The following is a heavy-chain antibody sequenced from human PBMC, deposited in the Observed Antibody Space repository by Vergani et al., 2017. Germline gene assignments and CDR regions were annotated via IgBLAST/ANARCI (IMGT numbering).Heavy chain of an antibody. CDR3: ARGRRGGGYIDY. Sequence: QVQLQQWGAGLLKPSETLSLTCAVYGGSFSDYYWTWIRQPPGKGLEWIGEINHSGSTNYNPSLKSRVTISVDTSKNQFPLKLRSVTAADTAVCYCARGRRGGGYIDYWGQGTLVTVSS. D-gene: IGHD5-24*01. CDR2: INHSGST. J-gene: IGHJ4*02. V-gene: IGHV4-34*01. CDR1: GGSFSDYY.